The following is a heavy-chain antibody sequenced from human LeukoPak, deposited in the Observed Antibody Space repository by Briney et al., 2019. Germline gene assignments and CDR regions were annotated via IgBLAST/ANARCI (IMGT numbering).Heavy chain of an antibody. CDR2: ISYDGSNK. Sequence: GGPLRLSCAASGFTFSSYGMHWVRQAPGKGLEWVAVISYDGSNKYYADSVKGRFTISRDNSKNTLYLQMNSLRAEDTAVYYCAKAGYSSSWYTGHYYYYYGMDVWGQGTTVTVSS. CDR3: AKAGYSSSWYTGHYYYYYGMDV. V-gene: IGHV3-30*18. J-gene: IGHJ6*02. D-gene: IGHD6-13*01. CDR1: GFTFSSYG.